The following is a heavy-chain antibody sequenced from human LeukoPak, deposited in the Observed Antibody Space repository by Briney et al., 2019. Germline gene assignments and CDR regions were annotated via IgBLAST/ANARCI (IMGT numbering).Heavy chain of an antibody. V-gene: IGHV3-30*04. CDR1: GFTFSNYA. Sequence: GGSLRLSCAASGFTFSNYAMHWVRQAPGKGLEWVAVISYDGSNKYYADSVKGRFTISRDNSKNTLYLQMNSLRAEDTAVYYCAREAGYSSSWYGGCFDYWGQGTLVTVSS. D-gene: IGHD6-13*01. CDR3: AREAGYSSSWYGGCFDY. J-gene: IGHJ4*02. CDR2: ISYDGSNK.